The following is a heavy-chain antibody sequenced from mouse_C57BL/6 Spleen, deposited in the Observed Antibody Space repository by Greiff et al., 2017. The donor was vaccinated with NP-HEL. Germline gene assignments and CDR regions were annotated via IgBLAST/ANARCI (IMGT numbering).Heavy chain of an antibody. D-gene: IGHD1-1*01. J-gene: IGHJ2*01. CDR1: GYTFTDYY. Sequence: QVQLQQSGAELVRPGASVKLSCKASGYTFTDYYINWVKQRPGQGLEWIARIYPGSGNTYYNEKFKGKATLTAEKSSSTAYMQLSSLTSEDSAVYFCARTDTVVVWFPYYFDYWGQGTTLTVSS. V-gene: IGHV1-76*01. CDR2: IYPGSGNT. CDR3: ARTDTVVVWFPYYFDY.